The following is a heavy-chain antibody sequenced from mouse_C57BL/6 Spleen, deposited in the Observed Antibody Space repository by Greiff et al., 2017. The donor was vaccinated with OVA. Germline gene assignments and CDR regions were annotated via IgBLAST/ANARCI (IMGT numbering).Heavy chain of an antibody. D-gene: IGHD1-1*01. V-gene: IGHV1-39*01. CDR3: ARRDYYGSSDEGYFDV. CDR1: GYSFTDYN. Sequence: EVKLKESGPELVKPGASVKISCKASGYSFTDYNMNWVKQSNGKSLEWIGVINPNYGTTSYNQKFKGKATLTVDQSSSTAYMQLNSLTSEDSAVYYCARRDYYGSSDEGYFDVWGTGTTVTVSS. CDR2: INPNYGTT. J-gene: IGHJ1*03.